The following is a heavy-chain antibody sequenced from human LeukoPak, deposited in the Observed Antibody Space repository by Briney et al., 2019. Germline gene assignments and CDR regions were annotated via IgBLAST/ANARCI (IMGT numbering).Heavy chain of an antibody. V-gene: IGHV3-66*01. CDR2: IYSGGST. Sequence: WGSLRLSCAASGFTVSSNYMSWVRQAPGKGLEWVSVIYSGGSTYYADSVKGRFTISRDNSKNTLYLQMNSLRAEDTAVYYCARGAIAAAGTLDYWGQGTLVTVSS. D-gene: IGHD6-13*01. CDR3: ARGAIAAAGTLDY. CDR1: GFTVSSNY. J-gene: IGHJ4*02.